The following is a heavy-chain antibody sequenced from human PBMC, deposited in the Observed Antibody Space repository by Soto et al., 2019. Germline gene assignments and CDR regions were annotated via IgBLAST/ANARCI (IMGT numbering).Heavy chain of an antibody. Sequence: SGPTLVNPTPTLTLTCTFSGFSLSTSGVGVDWIRQPPGKALEWLALIYWDDDKRYSPSLKSRLTITKDTSKNQVVLTMTNMDPVDTATYYCAHSGGNFWSGSREYNWFDPWGQGTLVTVSS. CDR1: GFSLSTSGVG. V-gene: IGHV2-5*02. D-gene: IGHD3-3*01. J-gene: IGHJ5*02. CDR2: IYWDDDK. CDR3: AHSGGNFWSGSREYNWFDP.